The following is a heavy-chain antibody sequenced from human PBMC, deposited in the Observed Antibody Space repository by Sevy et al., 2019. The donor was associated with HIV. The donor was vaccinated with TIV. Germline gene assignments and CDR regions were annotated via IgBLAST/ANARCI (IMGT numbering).Heavy chain of an antibody. J-gene: IGHJ6*02. D-gene: IGHD4-17*01. CDR1: GFILSDYY. CDR2: ISDSDDSI. V-gene: IGHV3-11*01. CDR3: ARDHVKDGDLGDYYYFAMDV. Sequence: GGSLRLSCAASGFILSDYYMSWIRQAPGKGLEWLSYISDSDDSIYYADSVKGRFTISWDKTKNSLYLQMNSLRAEDTAVYYCARDHVKDGDLGDYYYFAMDVWDQGTTVTVSS.